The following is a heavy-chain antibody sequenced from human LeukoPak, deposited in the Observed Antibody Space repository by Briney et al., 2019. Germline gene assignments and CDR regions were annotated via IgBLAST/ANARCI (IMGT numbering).Heavy chain of an antibody. CDR3: ARDIGVLPYYYDSSGSRWFDP. Sequence: SVKVSCKASGGTFSSYAISWVRQAPGQGLEWMGGIIPIFGTANYAQKFQGRVTITADESTSTAYMELSSLRSEDTAVYYCARDIGVLPYYYDSSGSRWFDPWGQGTLVTVSS. D-gene: IGHD3-22*01. V-gene: IGHV1-69*13. CDR1: GGTFSSYA. CDR2: IIPIFGTA. J-gene: IGHJ5*02.